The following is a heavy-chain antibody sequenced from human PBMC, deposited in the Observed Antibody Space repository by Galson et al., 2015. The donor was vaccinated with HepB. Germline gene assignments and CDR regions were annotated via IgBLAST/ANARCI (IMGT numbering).Heavy chain of an antibody. CDR3: AKDSGRYMNTVTTD. J-gene: IGHJ4*02. CDR2: ITGSGGNT. D-gene: IGHD4-11*01. V-gene: IGHV3-23*01. CDR1: GFTFSSYA. Sequence: SLRLSCAASGFTFSSYAMSWVRQAPGKGLEWVSAITGSGGNTYYADSVKGRFTISRDNSKNTLYLQLNSLRTEDTAVYYCAKDSGRYMNTVTTDWGQGTLVTVSS.